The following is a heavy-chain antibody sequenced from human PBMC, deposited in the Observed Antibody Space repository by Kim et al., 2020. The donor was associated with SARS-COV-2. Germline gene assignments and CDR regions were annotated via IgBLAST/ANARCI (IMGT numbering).Heavy chain of an antibody. CDR2: SI. D-gene: IGHD4-17*01. CDR3: AKDSYGAGDY. Sequence: SIGYADSVKGRFTISRDNAKNSLYLQMNSLRAEDTALYYCAKDSYGAGDYWGQGTLVTVSS. J-gene: IGHJ4*02. V-gene: IGHV3-9*01.